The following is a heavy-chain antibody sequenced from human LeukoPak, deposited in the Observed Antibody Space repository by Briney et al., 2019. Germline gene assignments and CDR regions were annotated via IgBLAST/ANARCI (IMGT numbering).Heavy chain of an antibody. CDR1: GFTFSSYA. V-gene: IGHV3-23*01. Sequence: GGSLRLSCAASGFTFSSYAMSWVRQAPGKGLEWVSAISGGGGSTYYADSVKGRFTISRDNSKNTLYLQMNSLRAEDTAVYYCAKVRYSGSYPSFDYWGQGTLVTVSS. J-gene: IGHJ4*02. D-gene: IGHD1-26*01. CDR3: AKVRYSGSYPSFDY. CDR2: ISGGGGST.